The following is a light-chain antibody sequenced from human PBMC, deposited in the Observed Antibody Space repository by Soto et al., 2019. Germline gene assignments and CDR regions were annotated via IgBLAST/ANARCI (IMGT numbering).Light chain of an antibody. J-gene: IGKJ4*01. CDR2: AAS. Sequence: DIKMTQSPSSLSASVGVRVAITCRASPCVRNYLAWYQQKPGKVPQLLIYAASTLNLGVPSRFSGSGSGTDFTLTISTLHPEDVATYYCPTDNRAPLAFVGVTKEYIK. CDR1: PCVRNY. V-gene: IGKV1-27*01. CDR3: PTDNRAPLA.